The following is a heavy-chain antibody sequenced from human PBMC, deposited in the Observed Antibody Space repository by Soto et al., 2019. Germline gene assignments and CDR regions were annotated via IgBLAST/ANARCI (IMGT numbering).Heavy chain of an antibody. CDR2: IYHSGST. J-gene: IGHJ4*02. CDR3: ARIAVAGTRFDY. V-gene: IGHV4-30-4*01. Sequence: ASETLSLTCTVSGGSISSGDYYWSWIRQPPGKGLEWVGYIYHSGSTNYNPSLKSRVTISVDKSKNQFSLKLSSVTAADTAVYYCARIAVAGTRFDYWGQGTLVTVSS. D-gene: IGHD6-19*01. CDR1: GGSISSGDYY.